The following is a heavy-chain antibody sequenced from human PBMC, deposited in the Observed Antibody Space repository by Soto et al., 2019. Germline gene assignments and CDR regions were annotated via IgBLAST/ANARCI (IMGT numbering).Heavy chain of an antibody. Sequence: SETLSLTCTVSGGSISSGDYYWSWIRQPPGKGLEWIGYIYYSGSTYYNPSLKSRVTISVDTSKNQFSLKLSSVTAADTAVYYCARGRTASYYYYGMDVWGQGTLVTVSS. CDR3: ARGRTASYYYYGMDV. J-gene: IGHJ6*01. CDR1: GGSISSGDYY. D-gene: IGHD1-1*01. CDR2: IYYSGST. V-gene: IGHV4-30-4*01.